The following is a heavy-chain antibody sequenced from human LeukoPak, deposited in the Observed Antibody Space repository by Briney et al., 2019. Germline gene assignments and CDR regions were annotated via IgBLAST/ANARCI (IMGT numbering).Heavy chain of an antibody. J-gene: IGHJ4*02. V-gene: IGHV4-59*01. CDR3: ASGPYPAAGTDRQFDY. CDR1: GASISSYY. D-gene: IGHD6-13*01. Sequence: PSETLSLTCTVSGASISSYYWSWIRQPPGKGLEWVGYIFYSGSTLYNPSLQSRVTISVDTSKNQFSLKLTSVTAADTAVYYCASGPYPAAGTDRQFDYWGQGTLVTVSS. CDR2: IFYSGST.